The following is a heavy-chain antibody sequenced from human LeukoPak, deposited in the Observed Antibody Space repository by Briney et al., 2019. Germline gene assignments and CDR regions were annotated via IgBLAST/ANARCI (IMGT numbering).Heavy chain of an antibody. D-gene: IGHD5-12*01. Sequence: PGGSLRLSCAASGFTFSDYYMSWIRQAPGNGLEWVSYISSSGSTIYYADSVKGRFTISRDNAKNSLYLQMNSLRAEDTAVYYCARQVEMATPSHYWGQGTLVTVSS. CDR1: GFTFSDYY. J-gene: IGHJ4*02. V-gene: IGHV3-11*01. CDR3: ARQVEMATPSHY. CDR2: ISSSGSTI.